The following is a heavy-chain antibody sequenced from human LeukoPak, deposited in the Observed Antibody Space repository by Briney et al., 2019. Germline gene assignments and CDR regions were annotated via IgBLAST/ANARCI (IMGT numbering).Heavy chain of an antibody. V-gene: IGHV4-59*08. CDR2: ISDSGNA. CDR3: ARHSVYSSSWYYYYGMDV. J-gene: IGHJ6*02. D-gene: IGHD6-13*01. Sequence: SETLSLTCTVSGGSINRYYWSWIRLPPGKGLQWIGYISDSGNANYNPSLKSRVTISVDTSKNQFSLKLSSVTAADTAVYYCARHSVYSSSWYYYYGMDVWGQGTTVTVSS. CDR1: GGSINRYY.